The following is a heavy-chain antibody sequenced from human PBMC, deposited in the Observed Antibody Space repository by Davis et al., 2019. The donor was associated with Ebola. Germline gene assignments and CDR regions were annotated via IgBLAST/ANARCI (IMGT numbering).Heavy chain of an antibody. CDR3: ARDADGYGDYGAFDI. D-gene: IGHD4-17*01. Sequence: ASVKVSCKASGYTFTSYYMHWVRQAPGQGLEWMGIINPSGGSTSYAQKFQGRVTITADESTSTAYMELSSLRSEDTAVYYCARDADGYGDYGAFDIWGQGTMVTVSS. V-gene: IGHV1-46*01. CDR2: INPSGGST. J-gene: IGHJ3*02. CDR1: GYTFTSYY.